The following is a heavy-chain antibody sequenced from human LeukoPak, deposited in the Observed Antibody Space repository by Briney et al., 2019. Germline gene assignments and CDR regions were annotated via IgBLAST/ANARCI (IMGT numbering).Heavy chain of an antibody. CDR1: GFTFSSYW. CDR3: ARVVDTHFDY. D-gene: IGHD5-18*01. J-gene: IGHJ4*02. V-gene: IGHV3-74*01. Sequence: QPGGSLRLSCAASGFTFSSYWMHWLRQAPGKGLVWVSRIKSDGSTTTYADSVKGRFTISRDNAKNTLYLQMNSLRAEVTAVYYGARVVDTHFDYWRQGTLVTVSS. CDR2: IKSDGSTT.